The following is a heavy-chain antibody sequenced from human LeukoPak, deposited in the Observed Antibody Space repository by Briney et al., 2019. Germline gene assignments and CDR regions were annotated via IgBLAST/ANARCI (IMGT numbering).Heavy chain of an antibody. CDR1: GYTFTGYY. CDR2: INPNSGGT. Sequence: ASVKVSCEASGYTFTGYYMHWVRQAPGQGLEWMGWINPNSGGTNYAQKFQGRVTMTRDTSISTAYMELSRLRSDDTAVYYCARAAGIQLWLRDYYYGMDVWGQGTTVTVSS. CDR3: ARAAGIQLWLRDYYYGMDV. D-gene: IGHD5-18*01. J-gene: IGHJ6*02. V-gene: IGHV1-2*02.